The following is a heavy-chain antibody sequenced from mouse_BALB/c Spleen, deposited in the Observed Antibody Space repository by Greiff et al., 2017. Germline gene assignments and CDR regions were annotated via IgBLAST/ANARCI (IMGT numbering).Heavy chain of an antibody. Sequence: DVQLVESGGGLVQPGGSRKLSCAASGFTFSSFGMHWVRQAPEKGLEWVAYISSGSSTIYYADTVKGRFTISRDNPKNTLFLQMTSLRSEDTAMYYCARFPGSRGGFDYWGQGTTLTVSS. CDR3: ARFPGSRGGFDY. CDR1: GFTFSSFG. V-gene: IGHV5-17*02. CDR2: ISSGSSTI. J-gene: IGHJ2*01. D-gene: IGHD1-1*01.